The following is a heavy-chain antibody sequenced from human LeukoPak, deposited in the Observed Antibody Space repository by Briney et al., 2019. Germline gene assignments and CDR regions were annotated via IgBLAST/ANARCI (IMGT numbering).Heavy chain of an antibody. Sequence: ASVKVSCKASGYTFTAYYIHWVRQAPGQGLEWMGWINPNSGGTSYAEKFQGKVAITSDMSISTAYMELSRLRSDDTAVYYCASGNSFSYFDYWGQGTLVTVSS. J-gene: IGHJ4*02. CDR3: ASGNSFSYFDY. CDR2: INPNSGGT. D-gene: IGHD1/OR15-1a*01. CDR1: GYTFTAYY. V-gene: IGHV1-2*02.